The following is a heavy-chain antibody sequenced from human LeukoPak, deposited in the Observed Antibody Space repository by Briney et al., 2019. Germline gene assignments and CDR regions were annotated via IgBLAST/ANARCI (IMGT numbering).Heavy chain of an antibody. CDR2: INWNGGST. Sequence: PGGSLRLSCAASGSTIDDYGMSWIRQVPGKGLEWVSGINWNGGSTGYADSVKGRFTISRDNAKNSLYLQMNSLRAEDTALYFCAREHSSLDYWGHRTLDNVSS. V-gene: IGHV3-20*04. D-gene: IGHD6-13*01. J-gene: IGHJ4*01. CDR1: GSTIDDYG. CDR3: AREHSSLDY.